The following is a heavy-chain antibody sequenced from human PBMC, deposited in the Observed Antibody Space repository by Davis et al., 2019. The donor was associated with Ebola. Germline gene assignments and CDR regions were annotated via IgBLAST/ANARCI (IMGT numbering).Heavy chain of an antibody. D-gene: IGHD2-15*01. CDR3: AKDPRYCSGGSCYKYGMDV. CDR2: IWYDGSNK. CDR1: GFTFSSYG. V-gene: IGHV3-30*02. Sequence: GESLKISCAASGFTFSSYGMHWVRQAPGKGLEWVAVIWYDGSNKYYADSVKGRFTISRDNSKNTLYLQMNSLRAEDTAVYYCAKDPRYCSGGSCYKYGMDVWGQGTTVTVSS. J-gene: IGHJ6*02.